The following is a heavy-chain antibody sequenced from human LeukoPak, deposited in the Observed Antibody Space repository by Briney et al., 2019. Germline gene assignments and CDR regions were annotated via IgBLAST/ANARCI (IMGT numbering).Heavy chain of an antibody. CDR1: GFTFRSYA. D-gene: IGHD3-22*01. CDR2: ISGSGTST. Sequence: PGGSLRLSCAASGFTFRSYAMSWVRQAPGKGLEWVLAISGSGTSTYYADSVKGRFTISRDNSKNTLYLQVNSLRAEDTAAYYCEGTYYYAGSDDYWGQGILVTVSS. J-gene: IGHJ4*02. CDR3: EGTYYYAGSDDY. V-gene: IGHV3-23*01.